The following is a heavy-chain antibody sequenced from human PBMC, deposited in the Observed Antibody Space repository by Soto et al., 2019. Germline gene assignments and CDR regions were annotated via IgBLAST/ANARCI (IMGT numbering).Heavy chain of an antibody. CDR2: IIPIFGTA. CDR3: VTAVWYRGWADWYGT. CDR1: GGTFSSYA. Sequence: SVKVSCKASGGTFSSYAISWVRQAPGQGLEWMGGIIPIFGTANYAQKFQGRVTITADESTSTAYMELSSLRSEDTAVYYCVTAVWYRGWADWYGTWGQGTIVTVS. J-gene: IGHJ5*02. D-gene: IGHD2-15*01. V-gene: IGHV1-69*13.